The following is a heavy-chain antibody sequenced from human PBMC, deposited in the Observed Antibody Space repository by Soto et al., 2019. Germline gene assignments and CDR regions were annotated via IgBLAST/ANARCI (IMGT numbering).Heavy chain of an antibody. CDR3: AREGWYDILTGYQDWFDS. D-gene: IGHD3-9*01. J-gene: IGHJ5*01. V-gene: IGHV4-59*01. Sequence: SETLSLTCAVYGGSFSGYYWNWIRQPPGKALEWIGNIYSSGTPNYNPSLKSRVTISVDMFKSQFSLNLTSVTAADTAVYYCAREGWYDILTGYQDWFDSWGQGTLVTVSS. CDR1: GGSFSGYY. CDR2: IYSSGTP.